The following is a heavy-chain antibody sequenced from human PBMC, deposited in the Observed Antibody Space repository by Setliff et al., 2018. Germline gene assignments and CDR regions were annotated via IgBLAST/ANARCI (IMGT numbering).Heavy chain of an antibody. J-gene: IGHJ4*02. Sequence: PSETLSLTSSVSGYSITTGHYWGWIRQSPGRGLEWIGSIYNDGSTHYNPSLRSRVTLSVDTSKNQFSLRLSSVTAADTAIYYCARHRYVSGWPEDFWGQGTLVTVSS. CDR3: ARHRYVSGWPEDF. V-gene: IGHV4-38-2*02. CDR2: IYNDGST. CDR1: GYSITTGHY. D-gene: IGHD6-19*01.